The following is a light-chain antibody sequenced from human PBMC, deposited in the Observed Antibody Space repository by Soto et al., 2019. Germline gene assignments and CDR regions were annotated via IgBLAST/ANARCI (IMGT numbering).Light chain of an antibody. CDR3: SSYAGSNILL. J-gene: IGLJ3*02. Sequence: QSALTQPPSASGSPGQSVTISCTGSSIDVGGYNYVSWYQQHPGKAPKLMIYEVTKWPSGVPDRFSGSKSGNTASLTVSGLQAEDEADYYCSSYAGSNILLFGGGTKLTVL. CDR1: SIDVGGYNY. CDR2: EVT. V-gene: IGLV2-8*01.